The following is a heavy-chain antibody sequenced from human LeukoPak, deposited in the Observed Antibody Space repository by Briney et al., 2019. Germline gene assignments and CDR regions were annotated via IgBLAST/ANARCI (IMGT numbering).Heavy chain of an antibody. J-gene: IGHJ4*02. CDR3: ARDCSGGSCYFAFDY. CDR2: ISSSSSYI. V-gene: IGHV3-21*01. D-gene: IGHD2-15*01. Sequence: GGSLRLSCAASGFTFSSYSMNWVRQATGKGLEWVSSISSSSSYIYYADSVKGRFTISRDNAKNSLYLQMNSLRAEDTAVYYCARDCSGGSCYFAFDYWGQGTLVTVSS. CDR1: GFTFSSYS.